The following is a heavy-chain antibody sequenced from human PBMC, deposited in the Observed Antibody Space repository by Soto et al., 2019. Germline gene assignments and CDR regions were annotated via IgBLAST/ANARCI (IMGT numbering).Heavy chain of an antibody. CDR3: AREMGYGSGRFDY. D-gene: IGHD3-10*01. CDR2: IYYSGNT. V-gene: IGHV4-30-4*01. J-gene: IGHJ4*02. CDR1: GGSISSGDYY. Sequence: PXETLSLSFTVSGGSISSGDYYWSWIRQPPGKGLEWIGYIYYSGNTYYNPSLKSRVTISVDTSKNQFSLKLTSVTAADTAVYYCAREMGYGSGRFDYWGQGTLVTVSS.